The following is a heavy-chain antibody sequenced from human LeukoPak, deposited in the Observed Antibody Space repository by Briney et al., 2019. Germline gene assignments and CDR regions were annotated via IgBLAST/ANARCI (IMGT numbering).Heavy chain of an antibody. V-gene: IGHV4-39*01. Sequence: SETLSLTCTVSGGSISSSSYYWGWIGQPPGKGLEWIGSSYYSGSTYYNPSLKSRVTISVDTSKNQFSLKLSSVTAADTAVYYCARSEEQLDDLYYYYYGMDVWGQGTTVTVSS. J-gene: IGHJ6*02. CDR1: GGSISSSSYY. D-gene: IGHD6-13*01. CDR3: ARSEEQLDDLYYYYYGMDV. CDR2: SYYSGST.